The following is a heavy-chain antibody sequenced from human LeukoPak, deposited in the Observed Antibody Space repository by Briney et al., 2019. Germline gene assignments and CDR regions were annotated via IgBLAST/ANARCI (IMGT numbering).Heavy chain of an antibody. Sequence: GGSLRLSCAPSGFPFGNYWMAWVRQAPGKGLEWVTNINLDGSEKYYVGSVKGRFTISRDNTENSLYLHMNSLRAEDTAVYYCAKGYYGSGSYGWFDPWGQGTLVTVSS. CDR1: GFPFGNYW. J-gene: IGHJ5*02. D-gene: IGHD3-10*01. CDR3: AKGYYGSGSYGWFDP. V-gene: IGHV3-7*03. CDR2: INLDGSEK.